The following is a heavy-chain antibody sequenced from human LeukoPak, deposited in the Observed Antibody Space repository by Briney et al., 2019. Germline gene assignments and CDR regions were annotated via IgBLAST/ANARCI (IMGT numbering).Heavy chain of an antibody. D-gene: IGHD4-23*01. V-gene: IGHV5-51*01. CDR2: IYPGASDT. J-gene: IGHJ2*01. CDR3: ARLPTVVTPGNWYFDL. CDR1: GYSFNNYW. Sequence: GGSLKVSFKGSGYSFNNYWIGWGGQMPGKGREGVGVIYPGASDTRYTPSFQGQVTISADKSISTAYLQWSSLKASDTAMYYCARLPTVVTPGNWYFDLWGRGALVTVSS.